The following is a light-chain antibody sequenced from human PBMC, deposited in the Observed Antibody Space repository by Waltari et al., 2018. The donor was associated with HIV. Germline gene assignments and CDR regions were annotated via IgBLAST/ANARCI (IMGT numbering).Light chain of an antibody. CDR3: CSYAGSYTFV. J-gene: IGLJ2*01. CDR2: DVT. CDR1: RSDVGCFNY. Sequence: QSALTQPRSVSGSPGQSVTISCTGTRSDVGCFNYVPWYQQHPGKAPKLMIYDVTKRPSGVPDRFSGSKSGNTASLTISGLQAEDEADYYCCSYAGSYTFVFGGGTKVTVL. V-gene: IGLV2-11*01.